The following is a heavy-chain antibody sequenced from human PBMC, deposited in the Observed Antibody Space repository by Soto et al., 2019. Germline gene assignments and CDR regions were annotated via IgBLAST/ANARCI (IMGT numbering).Heavy chain of an antibody. D-gene: IGHD3-3*01. CDR2: ISWDGEK. CDR1: GFSLNTRGVG. Sequence: ITLKESGPTLVKPTQTLTLTCTFSGFSLNTRGVGVGWIRQPPGKALEWLALISWDGEKRYSPSLKSMLTITKDTSENQVVLTMTNMDAVDTATYCCEHRRGDLWTGPYYFDYCGQGTLVTVSS. CDR3: EHRRGDLWTGPYYFDY. V-gene: IGHV2-5*02. J-gene: IGHJ4*02.